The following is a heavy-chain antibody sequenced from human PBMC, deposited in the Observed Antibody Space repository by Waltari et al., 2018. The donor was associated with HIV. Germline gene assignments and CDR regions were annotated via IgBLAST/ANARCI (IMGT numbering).Heavy chain of an antibody. CDR2: IYYSGST. Sequence: QVQLQESGPGLVKPSETLSLTCTVSGGSISSYYWSWIRQPPGKGLEWIGYIYYSGSTNYNPSLKSRVTISVDTSKNQFSLKLSSVTAADTAVYYCARGIRSHSSSWYKAALNWFDPWGQGTLVTVSS. V-gene: IGHV4-59*01. CDR3: ARGIRSHSSSWYKAALNWFDP. J-gene: IGHJ5*02. CDR1: GGSISSYY. D-gene: IGHD6-13*01.